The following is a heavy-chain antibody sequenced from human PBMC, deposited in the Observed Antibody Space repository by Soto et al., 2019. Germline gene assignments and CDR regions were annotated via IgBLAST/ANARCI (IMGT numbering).Heavy chain of an antibody. CDR2: IIPIFGTA. V-gene: IGHV1-69*13. CDR3: ASGEFGITMIVGVRGEPRTIKRWAFDI. CDR1: GGTFSSYA. Sequence: GASVKVSCKASGGTFSSYAISWVRQAPGQGLEWMGGIIPIFGTANYAQKFQGRVTITADESTSTAYMELSSLRSEDTAVYYCASGEFGITMIVGVRGEPRTIKRWAFDIWGHGTMVTVSS. D-gene: IGHD3-22*01. J-gene: IGHJ3*02.